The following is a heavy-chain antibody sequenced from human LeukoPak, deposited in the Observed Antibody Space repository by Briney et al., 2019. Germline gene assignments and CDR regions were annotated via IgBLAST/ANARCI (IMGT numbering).Heavy chain of an antibody. CDR2: INPSGGST. J-gene: IGHJ4*02. Sequence: ASVKVSCKASGYTFTSYYMHWVRQAPGQGLEWMGIINPSGGSTSYAQKFQGRVTMTEDTSTDTAYMELSSLRSEDTAVYYCATALYCSGGSCRVYFDYWGQGTLVTVSS. D-gene: IGHD2-15*01. CDR1: GYTFTSYY. CDR3: ATALYCSGGSCRVYFDY. V-gene: IGHV1-46*01.